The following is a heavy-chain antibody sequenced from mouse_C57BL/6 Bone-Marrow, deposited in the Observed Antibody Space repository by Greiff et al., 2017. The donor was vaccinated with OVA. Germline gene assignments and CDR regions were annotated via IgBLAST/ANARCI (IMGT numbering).Heavy chain of an antibody. Sequence: VKLMESDAELVKPGASVKISCKVSGYTFTDHTIHWMKQRPEQGLEWIGYIYPRDGSTKYNEKFKGKATLTADKSSSTAYMQLNSLTSEDSAVYFCAKERENSNHWYFDVWGTGTTVTVSS. CDR2: IYPRDGST. D-gene: IGHD2-5*01. J-gene: IGHJ1*03. V-gene: IGHV1-78*01. CDR1: GYTFTDHT. CDR3: AKERENSNHWYFDV.